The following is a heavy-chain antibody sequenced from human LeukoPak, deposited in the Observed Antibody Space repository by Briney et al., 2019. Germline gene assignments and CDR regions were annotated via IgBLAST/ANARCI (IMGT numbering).Heavy chain of an antibody. CDR3: ARGGLSYYYDSSGYFDY. D-gene: IGHD3-22*01. J-gene: IGHJ4*02. CDR2: ISAYNGNT. CDR1: GGTFSSYA. V-gene: IGHV1-18*01. Sequence: ASVKVSCKASGGTFSSYAISWVRQAPGQGLEWMGWISAYNGNTNYAQKLQGRVTMTTDTSTSTAYMELRSLRSDDTAVYYCARGGLSYYYDSSGYFDYWGQGTLVTVSS.